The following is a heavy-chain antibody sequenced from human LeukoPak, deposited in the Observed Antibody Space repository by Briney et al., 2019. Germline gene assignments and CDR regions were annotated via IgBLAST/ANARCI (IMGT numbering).Heavy chain of an antibody. J-gene: IGHJ4*02. Sequence: GGSLRLSCAASGFTFSSHGMSWVRQAPGKGLEWVSTISGSGDNTYYADSVKGRFTISRDNSKNTLYLQMHSLRAEDTAIYYCAKPSRDFDSSGYSHFDYWGQGTLVTVSS. CDR2: ISGSGDNT. CDR1: GFTFSSHG. D-gene: IGHD3-22*01. V-gene: IGHV3-23*01. CDR3: AKPSRDFDSSGYSHFDY.